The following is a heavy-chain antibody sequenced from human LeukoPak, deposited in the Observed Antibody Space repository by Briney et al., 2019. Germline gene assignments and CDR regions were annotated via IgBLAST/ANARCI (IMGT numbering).Heavy chain of an antibody. CDR3: ARGVTTGEVDP. V-gene: IGHV3-30-3*01. Sequence: GRSLRLSCAASGFTFSSYAMPWVRQAPGKGLEWEAVISYDGSNKYYADSVKGRFTISRDNSKNTLYLQMNSLRAEDTAVYYCARGVTTGEVDPWGQGTLVTVSS. CDR1: GFTFSSYA. CDR2: ISYDGSNK. J-gene: IGHJ5*02. D-gene: IGHD4-17*01.